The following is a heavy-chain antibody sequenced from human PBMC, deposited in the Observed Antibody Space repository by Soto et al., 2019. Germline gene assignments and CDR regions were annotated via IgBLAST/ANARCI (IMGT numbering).Heavy chain of an antibody. CDR2: TYYRSNWYS. CDR3: ARGPSPLAY. CDR1: GDSVSSNSAA. D-gene: IGHD6-6*01. V-gene: IGHV6-1*01. Sequence: QIQLQQSGPGLLKPSQTLSLTCAISGDSVSSNSAAWNWIRQPPSRGLEWLGRTYYRSNWYSYYAGSVKGRITISADTSKNQFSLHLNSVTPQDTAVYYCARGPSPLAYWGRGTVVIVSS. J-gene: IGHJ4*02.